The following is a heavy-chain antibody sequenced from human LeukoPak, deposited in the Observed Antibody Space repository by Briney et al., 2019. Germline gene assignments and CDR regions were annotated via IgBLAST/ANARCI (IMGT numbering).Heavy chain of an antibody. CDR3: ARDQPGIVVVPAAMPDYYYGMDV. D-gene: IGHD2-2*01. CDR1: GYTFTSYG. Sequence: GASVKVSCKASGYTFTSYGISWVRQAPGQGLEWMGWISAYNGNTNYAQKLQGRVTMTTDTSTSTAYMELRSLRSDDTAVYYCARDQPGIVVVPAAMPDYYYGMDVWGQGTTVTVSS. CDR2: ISAYNGNT. V-gene: IGHV1-18*01. J-gene: IGHJ6*02.